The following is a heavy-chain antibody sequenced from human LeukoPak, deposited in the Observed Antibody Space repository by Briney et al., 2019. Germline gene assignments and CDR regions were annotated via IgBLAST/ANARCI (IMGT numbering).Heavy chain of an antibody. CDR1: GFTFDDYA. CDR3: AKALGYGSGSYYQIAPYYFDY. CDR2: ISWNSGSI. D-gene: IGHD3-10*01. J-gene: IGHJ4*02. V-gene: IGHV3-9*01. Sequence: PGGSLRLSCAASGFTFDDYAMHWVRQAPGKGLEWVSGISWNSGSIGYADSVKGRFTISRDNAKNSLYLQMNSLRAEDTALYYCAKALGYGSGSYYQIAPYYFDYWGQGTLVTVSS.